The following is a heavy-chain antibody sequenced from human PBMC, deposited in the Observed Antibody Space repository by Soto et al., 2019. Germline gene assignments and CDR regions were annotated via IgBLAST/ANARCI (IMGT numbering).Heavy chain of an antibody. J-gene: IGHJ4*02. CDR1: GFPFSDYG. D-gene: IGHD3-16*01. CDR3: VKALYIWGVTGDY. Sequence: EVHLLESGGGLVQPGGSLRLACAASGFPFSDYGVSWVRQTPGKGLQWVSLITAGNGDTYYADSVKGRFTISRDNSKNTLYLQMNNLRVEDSAIYYCVKALYIWGVTGDYWGQGVLVTVAS. V-gene: IGHV3-23*01. CDR2: ITAGNGDT.